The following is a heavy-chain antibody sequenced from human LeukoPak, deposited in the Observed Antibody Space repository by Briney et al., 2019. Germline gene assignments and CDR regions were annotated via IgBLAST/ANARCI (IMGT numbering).Heavy chain of an antibody. J-gene: IGHJ4*02. CDR1: GFTFSSYG. CDR3: AGGVRYDSSGYYY. V-gene: IGHV3-33*01. CDR2: IWYDGSNK. Sequence: PGGSLRLSCAASGFTFSSYGMHWVRQAPGKGLEWVAVIWYDGSNKYYADSVKGRFTISRDNSKNTLYLQMNSLRAEDTAVYYCAGGVRYDSSGYYYWGQGTLVTVSS. D-gene: IGHD3-22*01.